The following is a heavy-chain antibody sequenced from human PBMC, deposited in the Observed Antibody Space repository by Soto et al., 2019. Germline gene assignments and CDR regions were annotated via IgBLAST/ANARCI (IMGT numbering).Heavy chain of an antibody. J-gene: IGHJ3*02. D-gene: IGHD3-9*01. Sequence: QITLKESGPTLVKPTQTLTLTCTFSGFSLSTSGVGVGWIRQPPGKALEWLALIYWDDDERYRPSLKSRLTITKDTSKNQVVLTMTNMDPVDTATYYCVHMAPPLDILTGAGSFDIWGQGTMVTVSS. V-gene: IGHV2-5*02. CDR1: GFSLSTSGVG. CDR3: VHMAPPLDILTGAGSFDI. CDR2: IYWDDDE.